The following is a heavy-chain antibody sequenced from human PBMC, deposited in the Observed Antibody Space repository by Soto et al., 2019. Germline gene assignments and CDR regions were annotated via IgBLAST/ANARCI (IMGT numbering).Heavy chain of an antibody. J-gene: IGHJ4*02. V-gene: IGHV4-38-2*02. CDR2: IYPSVSS. CDR1: GFAISRGYY. D-gene: IGHD1-1*01. CDR3: AREKVGTKFFGN. Sequence: SETLSLTCSVSGFAISRGYYWSWVRQPPGKGLEWIGSIYPSVSSYHNPSLATRLRLSIDTSKKQFTLNLTSVTAADTALYFCAREKVGTKFFGNWRQGIQVTVSS.